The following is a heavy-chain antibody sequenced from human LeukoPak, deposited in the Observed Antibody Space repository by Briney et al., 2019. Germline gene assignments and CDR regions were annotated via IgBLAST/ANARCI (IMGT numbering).Heavy chain of an antibody. D-gene: IGHD3-10*01. V-gene: IGHV3-30*03. CDR1: GFTFSSYG. CDR3: ARVFYGSGRVFDY. Sequence: PGGSLRLSCAASGFTFSSYGMHWVRQAPGKGLEWVAVISYDGSNKYYADSVKGRFTISRDNSKNTLYLQMNSLRAEDTAVYYCARVFYGSGRVFDYWGQGTLVTVSS. CDR2: ISYDGSNK. J-gene: IGHJ4*02.